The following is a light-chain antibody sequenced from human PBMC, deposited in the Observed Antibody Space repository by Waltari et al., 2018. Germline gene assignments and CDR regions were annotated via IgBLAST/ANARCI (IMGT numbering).Light chain of an antibody. CDR2: QDN. V-gene: IGLV3-1*01. CDR1: KLGDKF. Sequence: SYELTQPPSVSVSPGQTASITCSGDKLGDKFASWYQQKSGQSPILVIYQDNKRPSGIPERFSGSNAGNTATLTISGTQAMDEADYYCQAWDSSTAVFGTGTKVTVL. J-gene: IGLJ1*01. CDR3: QAWDSSTAV.